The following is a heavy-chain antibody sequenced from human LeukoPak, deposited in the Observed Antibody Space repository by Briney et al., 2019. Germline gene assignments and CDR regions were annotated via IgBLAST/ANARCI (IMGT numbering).Heavy chain of an antibody. D-gene: IGHD2-2*01. Sequence: GSLRLSCAASGFTFSSYAMSWVRQAPGEGLEWVSAISGSGGSTYYADSVRGRFTISRDNSKNTLYLQMNSLRAEDTAVYYCAKNPSKYYCSSTSCYPYFQHWGQGTLVTVSS. CDR1: GFTFSSYA. V-gene: IGHV3-23*01. J-gene: IGHJ1*01. CDR2: ISGSGGST. CDR3: AKNPSKYYCSSTSCYPYFQH.